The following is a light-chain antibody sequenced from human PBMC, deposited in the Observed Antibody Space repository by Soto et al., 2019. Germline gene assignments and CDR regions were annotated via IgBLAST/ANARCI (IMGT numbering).Light chain of an antibody. CDR2: GAS. Sequence: EIVLTQSPATLSVSPGERATLSCRASQSVGINLAWHQQKPRQATRLLIYGASSRANGIPDRFSGSGSGTDFTLTISRLEPEDFAVYYCQQYGSSPSITFGQGTRLEIK. CDR3: QQYGSSPSIT. CDR1: QSVGIN. V-gene: IGKV3-20*01. J-gene: IGKJ5*01.